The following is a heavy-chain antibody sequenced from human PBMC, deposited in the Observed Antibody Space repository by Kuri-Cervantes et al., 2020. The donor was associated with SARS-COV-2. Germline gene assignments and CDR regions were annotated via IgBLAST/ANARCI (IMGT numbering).Heavy chain of an antibody. CDR1: GFTFSGYS. D-gene: IGHD2-15*01. CDR3: ARELGGGSV. CDR2: ISSSSSYI. V-gene: IGHV3-21*01. Sequence: GESLKISCAASGFTFSGYSMNWVRQAPGKGLEWVSSISSSSSYIYYADSVKGRFTIPRDNAKNSLYLQMNSLRAEDTAVYYCARELGGGSVWGQGTLVTVSS. J-gene: IGHJ4*02.